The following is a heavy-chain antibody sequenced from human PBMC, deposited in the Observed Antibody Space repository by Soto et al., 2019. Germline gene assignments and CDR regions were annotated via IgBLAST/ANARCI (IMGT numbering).Heavy chain of an antibody. CDR1: GGSISSGGYY. CDR3: AKDSGYNYGYFRWFDP. Sequence: SETLSLTCTVSGGSISSGGYYWSWIRQHPGKGLEWIGYIYYSGSTYCNPSLKSRVTISVDTSKSQFSLKLSSVTAADTAVYYCAKDSGYNYGYFRWFDPWGQGTLVTVS. D-gene: IGHD5-18*01. V-gene: IGHV4-31*03. CDR2: IYYSGST. J-gene: IGHJ5*02.